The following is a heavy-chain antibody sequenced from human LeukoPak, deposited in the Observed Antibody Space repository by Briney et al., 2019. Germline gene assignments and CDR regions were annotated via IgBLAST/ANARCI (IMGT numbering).Heavy chain of an antibody. D-gene: IGHD6-19*01. CDR3: AKDVYGSSWYYFDH. CDR1: GFTFSSYW. Sequence: GGSLRLSCAASGFTFSSYWMSWVRQAPGKGLEWVSGISNSGGSTDYADSVEGRFSISRDNSKNTLSLQMNSLRAEDTAVYYCAKDVYGSSWYYFDHWGQGTLVTVSS. J-gene: IGHJ4*02. CDR2: ISNSGGST. V-gene: IGHV3-23*01.